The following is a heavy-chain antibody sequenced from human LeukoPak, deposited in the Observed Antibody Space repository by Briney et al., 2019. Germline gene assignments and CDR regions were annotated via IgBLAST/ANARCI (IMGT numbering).Heavy chain of an antibody. CDR1: GFTFSSYA. V-gene: IGHV3-23*01. J-gene: IGHJ4*02. CDR2: ISGSGGST. CDR3: AEHHCSSTRCYRVLGY. D-gene: IGHD2-2*02. Sequence: GGSLRLSCAASGFTFSSYAMSWVRQAPGKGLEWVSAISGSGGSTYYADSVKGRFTISRDNSKNTLYLQMNSLRVKETAVYYCAEHHCSSTRCYRVLGYWGQGTLVTVSS.